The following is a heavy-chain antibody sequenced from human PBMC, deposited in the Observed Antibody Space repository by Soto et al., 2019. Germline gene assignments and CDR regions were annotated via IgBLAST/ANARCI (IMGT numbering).Heavy chain of an antibody. CDR2: ISSSGHYI. V-gene: IGHV3-21*01. CDR1: DFILSPST. D-gene: IGHD2-21*01. CDR3: ARDSAFSFAGAIFDF. J-gene: IGHJ4*01. Sequence: EVRLVESGGGLVKPGESLTLSCKGFDFILSPSTIHWVRRAPGKGLEWVSSISSSGHYIDYADSSQGRFTISRDNAKDAVFLHMNSLRAEDTAVYYCARDSAFSFAGAIFDFWGQGPLVTVSS.